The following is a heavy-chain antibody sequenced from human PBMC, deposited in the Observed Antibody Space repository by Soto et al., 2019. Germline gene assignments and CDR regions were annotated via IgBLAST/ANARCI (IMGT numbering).Heavy chain of an antibody. CDR3: AKDLRAGSGYDFDY. J-gene: IGHJ4*02. CDR2: VNPGGVST. D-gene: IGHD5-12*01. CDR1: GFTFTSYS. Sequence: EVQLLQSGGGLVQPGGSLRLSCAASGFTFTSYSMTWVRQTPGKVLEVVATVNPGGVSTYYADSVKGRFTISRDNSNKTLYLQMNSLRAEDTAVYYCAKDLRAGSGYDFDYRDQGTLVTVSS. V-gene: IGHV3-23*01.